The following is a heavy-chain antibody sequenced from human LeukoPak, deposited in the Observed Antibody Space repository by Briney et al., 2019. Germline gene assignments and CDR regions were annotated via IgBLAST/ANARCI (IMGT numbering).Heavy chain of an antibody. CDR2: IYSGGST. V-gene: IGHV3-53*01. Sequence: GGSLRLSCAASGFTVSSNYMNWVRQAPGKGLEWVSVIYSGGSTYYADSVKGRFTISRDNSKNTLYLQMNSLRAEDTAVYYCARELETAYDYWGQGTLVTVSS. CDR3: ARELETAYDY. CDR1: GFTVSSNY. J-gene: IGHJ4*02. D-gene: IGHD5-18*01.